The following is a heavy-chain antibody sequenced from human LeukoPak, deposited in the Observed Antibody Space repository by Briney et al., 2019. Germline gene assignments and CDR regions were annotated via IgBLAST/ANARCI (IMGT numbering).Heavy chain of an antibody. CDR2: IYYSGGT. CDR3: ARLVAAAGGDY. V-gene: IGHV4-34*09. Sequence: SETLSLTCAVYGGSFSGYYWSWIRQPPGKGLEWIGYIYYSGGTYYNPSLKSRVTISVDTSKNQFSLKLSSVTAADTAVYYCARLVAAAGGDYWGQGTLVTVSS. CDR1: GGSFSGYY. J-gene: IGHJ4*02. D-gene: IGHD6-13*01.